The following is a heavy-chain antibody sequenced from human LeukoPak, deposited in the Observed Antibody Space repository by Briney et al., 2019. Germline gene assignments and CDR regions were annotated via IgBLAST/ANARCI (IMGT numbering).Heavy chain of an antibody. D-gene: IGHD4-17*01. Sequence: QPGRSLRLSCAASGFTFSSYGMHWVRQAPGKGLEWVAVIWYDGSNKYYADSVKGQFTISRDNSKNTLYLQMNSLRAEDTAVYYCARDEGAVTTEGWFDPWGQGTLVTVSS. V-gene: IGHV3-33*01. CDR2: IWYDGSNK. J-gene: IGHJ5*02. CDR1: GFTFSSYG. CDR3: ARDEGAVTTEGWFDP.